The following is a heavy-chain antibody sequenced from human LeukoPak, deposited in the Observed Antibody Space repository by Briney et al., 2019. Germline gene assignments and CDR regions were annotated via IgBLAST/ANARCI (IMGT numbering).Heavy chain of an antibody. J-gene: IGHJ6*02. V-gene: IGHV4-59*01. CDR3: ARDRSPEGYYDSSHWDYYHGMDV. CDR2: IYYSGST. CDR1: GGSISSYY. Sequence: SETLSLTCTVSGGSISSYYWSWIRQPPGKGLEWIGYIYYSGSTKYNPSLKSRVTISIDTSKNQFSLKLSSVTAADTAMYYCARDRSPEGYYDSSHWDYYHGMDVWGQGTTVTVSS. D-gene: IGHD3-22*01.